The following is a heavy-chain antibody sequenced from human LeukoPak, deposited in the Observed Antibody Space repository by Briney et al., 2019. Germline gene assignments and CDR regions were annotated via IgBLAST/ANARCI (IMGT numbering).Heavy chain of an antibody. V-gene: IGHV3-30-3*01. CDR1: GFTFSRYW. CDR3: ARDPVPATARHFDY. D-gene: IGHD1-1*01. Sequence: GGSLRLSCAASGFTFSRYWMHWVRQAPGKGLEWVAVTSSDGNIKYYADSVKGRFTISRDNSKNTLYLQMNSLRGEDTGVYYCARDPVPATARHFDYWGQGTLVTVSS. CDR2: TSSDGNIK. J-gene: IGHJ4*02.